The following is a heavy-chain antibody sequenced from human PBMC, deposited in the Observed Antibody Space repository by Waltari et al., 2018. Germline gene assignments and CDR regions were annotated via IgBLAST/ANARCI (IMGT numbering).Heavy chain of an antibody. CDR3: ARGRKAYYYGSGSYSHFDY. CDR1: GYTFTSYD. J-gene: IGHJ4*02. D-gene: IGHD3-10*01. CDR2: RNPNSGNT. V-gene: IGHV1-8*03. Sequence: QVQLVQSGAEVKKPGASVKVSCKASGYTFTSYDINWVRQATGQGLEWMGWRNPNSGNTGYAQKFQGRVTITRNTSISTAYMELSSLRSEDTAVYYCARGRKAYYYGSGSYSHFDYWGQGTLVTVSS.